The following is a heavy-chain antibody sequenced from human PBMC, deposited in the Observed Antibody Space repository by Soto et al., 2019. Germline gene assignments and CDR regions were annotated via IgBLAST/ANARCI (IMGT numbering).Heavy chain of an antibody. CDR3: ARDLVVPAAMNYYGMDV. CDR1: GGTFSSYA. J-gene: IGHJ6*02. D-gene: IGHD2-2*01. CDR2: IIPIFGTA. Sequence: QVQLVQSGAEVKKPRSSMKVSSKASGGTFSSYAISWVRQAPGQGLEWMGGIIPIFGTANYAQKFQGRVTITADESTSTAYMELSSLRSEDTAVYYCARDLVVPAAMNYYGMDVWGQGTTVPVSS. V-gene: IGHV1-69*01.